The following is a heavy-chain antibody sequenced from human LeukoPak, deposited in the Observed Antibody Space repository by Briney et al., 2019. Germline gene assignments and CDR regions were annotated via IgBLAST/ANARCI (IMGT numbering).Heavy chain of an antibody. V-gene: IGHV4-39*01. CDR3: ARHDGRGGNTMGALGS. J-gene: IGHJ5*02. CDR1: GGSISSGSHH. Sequence: SETLSLTCTVSGGSISSGSHHWGWFRESPGKGLEWIGSLYYSRTTYYNPSLNSRVTKSVVTSKNQFSLQLNSVTAADTAVYYCARHDGRGGNTMGALGSWGQGSLVTVSS. CDR2: LYYSRTT. D-gene: IGHD3-3*01.